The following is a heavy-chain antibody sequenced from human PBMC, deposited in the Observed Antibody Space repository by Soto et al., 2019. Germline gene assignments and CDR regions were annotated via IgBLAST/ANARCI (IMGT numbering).Heavy chain of an antibody. V-gene: IGHV4-61*01. CDR1: GGSVSSGSNY. J-gene: IGHJ4*02. CDR3: ARLNPRRYFDY. CDR2: IYYSGST. Sequence: SETLSLTCTVSGGSVSSGSNYWSWIRQPPGKGLEWIGYIYYSGSTNYNPSLKSRVTISVDTSKNQFSLKLSSVTAADTAVYYCARLNPRRYFDYWRQGTLVTVSS.